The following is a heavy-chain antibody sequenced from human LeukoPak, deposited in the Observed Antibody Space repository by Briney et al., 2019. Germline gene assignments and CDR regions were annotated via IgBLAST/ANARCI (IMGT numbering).Heavy chain of an antibody. D-gene: IGHD6-19*01. CDR3: ARDHSIYKGYSSGWYLDY. V-gene: IGHV3-30-3*01. J-gene: IGHJ4*02. CDR1: GFTFSSYA. CDR2: ISYDGSNK. Sequence: PGGSLRLSCAASGFTFSSYAMHWVRQAPGKGLEGVAVISYDGSNKYYADSVKGRFTISRDNSKNTLYLQMNSLRAEDTAVYYCARDHSIYKGYSSGWYLDYWGQGTLVTVSS.